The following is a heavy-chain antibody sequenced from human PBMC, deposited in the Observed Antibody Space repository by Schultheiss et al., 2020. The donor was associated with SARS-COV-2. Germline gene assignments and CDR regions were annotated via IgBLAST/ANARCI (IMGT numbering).Heavy chain of an antibody. CDR2: IRSKAYGGTT. CDR1: GFTFGDYA. V-gene: IGHV3-49*04. Sequence: GESLKISCTASGFTFGDYAMSWVRQAPGKGLEWVGFIRSKAYGGTTEYAASVKGRFTISRDDSKNTLYLQMNSLKTEDTAVYYCTTTSAALLNYYYYGMDVWGQGTTVTVSS. CDR3: TTTSAALLNYYYYGMDV. D-gene: IGHD1-1*01. J-gene: IGHJ6*02.